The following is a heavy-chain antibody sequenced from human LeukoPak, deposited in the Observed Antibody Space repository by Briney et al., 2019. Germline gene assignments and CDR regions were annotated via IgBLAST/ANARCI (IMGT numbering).Heavy chain of an antibody. J-gene: IGHJ4*02. CDR3: ARDDRYIAARQGVKGLFDY. CDR2: IHPSGGST. D-gene: IGHD6-6*01. V-gene: IGHV1-46*01. Sequence: GASVKVSCKASGYTFITHYMHWVRQAPGQGLEWMGVIHPSGGSTSYAQKFQGRVTMTSDTSTSTVYMELISLRSEDTAVYYCARDDRYIAARQGVKGLFDYWGQGTLVTVSS. CDR1: GYTFITHY.